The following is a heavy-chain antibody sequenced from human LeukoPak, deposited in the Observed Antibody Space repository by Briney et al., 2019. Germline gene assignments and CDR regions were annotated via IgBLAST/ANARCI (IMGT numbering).Heavy chain of an antibody. CDR3: AELGITMIGGV. Sequence: GGSLRLPCAASGFTFSSYSMNWVRQAPGKGLEGVSSISSSSSYIYYADSVKGRFTISRDNAKNSLYLQMNSLRAEDTAVYYCAELGITMIGGVWGKGTTVTISS. CDR2: ISSSSSYI. D-gene: IGHD3-10*02. J-gene: IGHJ6*04. V-gene: IGHV3-21*01. CDR1: GFTFSSYS.